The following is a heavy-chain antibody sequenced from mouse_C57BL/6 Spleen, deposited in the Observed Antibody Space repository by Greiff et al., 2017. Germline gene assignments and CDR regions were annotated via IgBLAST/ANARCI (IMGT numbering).Heavy chain of an antibody. CDR3: ARDQWLLPFAY. CDR1: GYSITSGYY. CDR2: ISYDGSN. J-gene: IGHJ3*01. Sequence: EVQLVESGPGLVKPSQSLSLTCSVTGYSITSGYYWNWIRQFPGNKLEWMGYISYDGSNNYNPSLKNRISITRDTSKNQFFLKLNSVTTEDTATYYCARDQWLLPFAYWGQGTLVTVSA. D-gene: IGHD2-3*01. V-gene: IGHV3-6*01.